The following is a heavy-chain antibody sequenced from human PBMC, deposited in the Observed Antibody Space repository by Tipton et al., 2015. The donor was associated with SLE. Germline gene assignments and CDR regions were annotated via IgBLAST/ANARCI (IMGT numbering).Heavy chain of an antibody. J-gene: IGHJ4*02. V-gene: IGHV4-39*01. CDR2: IYYSGST. Sequence: LRLSCTVSGGSISSSSYYWGWIRQPPGKGLEWIGSIYYSGSTYYNPSLKSRVTISVDTSKNQFSLKLSSVTAADTAVYYCARGPYSSTGGDYWGQGTLVTVSS. CDR1: GGSISSSSYY. D-gene: IGHD6-13*01. CDR3: ARGPYSSTGGDY.